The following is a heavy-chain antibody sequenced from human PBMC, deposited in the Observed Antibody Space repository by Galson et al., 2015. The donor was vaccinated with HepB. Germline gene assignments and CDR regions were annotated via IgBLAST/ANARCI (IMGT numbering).Heavy chain of an antibody. CDR2: ISYDGSNK. Sequence: SLRLSCAASGFTFSSYAMHWDRQAPGKGLEWVAVISYDGSNKYYADSVKGRFTISRDNSKNTLYLQMNSLRAEDTAVYYCARGIDYYDSSGYFHWGQGTLVTVSS. CDR3: ARGIDYYDSSGYFH. V-gene: IGHV3-30-3*01. J-gene: IGHJ4*02. CDR1: GFTFSSYA. D-gene: IGHD3-22*01.